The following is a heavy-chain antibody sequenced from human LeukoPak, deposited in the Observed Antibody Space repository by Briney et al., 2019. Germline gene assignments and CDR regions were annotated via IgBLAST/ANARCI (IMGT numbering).Heavy chain of an antibody. J-gene: IGHJ6*02. CDR3: AKHGGESEYYHMDV. CDR1: GFTFNTYA. D-gene: IGHD1-14*01. Sequence: GGSLRLSCGASGFTFNTYAMSWVRQAPGKGLEWVSTISGSGFRTHYADSVKGRFTISRDSSKNTLYLQMDSLRADDTDVYYCAKHGGESEYYHMDVWGQGTTVTVSS. CDR2: ISGSGFRT. V-gene: IGHV3-23*01.